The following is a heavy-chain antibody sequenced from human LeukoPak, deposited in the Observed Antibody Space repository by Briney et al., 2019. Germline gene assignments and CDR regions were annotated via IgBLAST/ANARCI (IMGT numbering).Heavy chain of an antibody. CDR1: GFTFDDYA. Sequence: GGSLRLSCAASGFTFDDYAMHWVRQAPGKGLEWVSGISWNSGSIGYADSVKGRFTISRDNSKNTLYLQMNSLRAEDTAVYYCAKEIVSGSYYYYYYYGMDVWGQGTTVTVSS. J-gene: IGHJ6*02. D-gene: IGHD1-26*01. CDR3: AKEIVSGSYYYYYYYGMDV. CDR2: ISWNSGSI. V-gene: IGHV3-9*01.